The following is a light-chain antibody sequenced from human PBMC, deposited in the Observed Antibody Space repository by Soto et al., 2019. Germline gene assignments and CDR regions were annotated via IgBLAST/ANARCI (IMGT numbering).Light chain of an antibody. CDR3: AAWEDSLNGRV. CDR2: SHN. V-gene: IGLV1-44*01. CDR1: SSNIGSNT. J-gene: IGLJ1*01. Sequence: QSVLTQPPSASGTPGQRVTISCSGSSSNIGSNTVNWYQQLPGTAPKLLIYSHNQRPSGVPDRFSGSKSGTSASLAISGRDSEDEADYYCAAWEDSLNGRVFGTGTKLTVL.